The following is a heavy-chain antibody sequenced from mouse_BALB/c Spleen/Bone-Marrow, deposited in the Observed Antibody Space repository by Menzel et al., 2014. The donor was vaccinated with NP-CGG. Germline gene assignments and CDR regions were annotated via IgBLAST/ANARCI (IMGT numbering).Heavy chain of an antibody. Sequence: EVKLLESGAELVKPGVSVKLSCTASGFNIKDTYMHWVKQRPEQGLEWIGRIDPANGNTKYDPKFQSKATITADTSSNTAYLQLSSLTSEDTAVYYCARWEYYAMDYWGQGTSVTVSS. CDR2: IDPANGNT. V-gene: IGHV14-3*02. J-gene: IGHJ4*01. D-gene: IGHD4-1*01. CDR3: ARWEYYAMDY. CDR1: GFNIKDTY.